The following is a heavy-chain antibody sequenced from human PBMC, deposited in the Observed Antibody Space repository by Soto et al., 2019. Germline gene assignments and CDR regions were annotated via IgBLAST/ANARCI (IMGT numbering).Heavy chain of an antibody. V-gene: IGHV1-69*02. CDR3: ARGSHYYDSSGPQGNY. J-gene: IGHJ4*02. D-gene: IGHD3-22*01. CDR2: IIPILGIA. CDR1: GGTFSSYT. Sequence: QVQLVQSGAEVKKPGSSVKVSCKASGGTFSSYTISWVRQAPGQGLEWMGRIIPILGIANYAQKFQGRVTITADKATSTAYMELSSLTSEDTAVYYCARGSHYYDSSGPQGNYWGQGTLVTVSS.